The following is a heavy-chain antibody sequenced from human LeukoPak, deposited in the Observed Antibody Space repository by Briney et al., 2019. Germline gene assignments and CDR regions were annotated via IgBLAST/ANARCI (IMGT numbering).Heavy chain of an antibody. CDR3: AKTGNPATGDY. CDR2: ISSSSSYI. D-gene: IGHD1-1*01. J-gene: IGHJ4*02. CDR1: GFTFSSYS. Sequence: KSGGSLRLSCAASGFTFSSYSMNWVRQAPGKGLEWVSSISSSSSYIYYADSVKGRFTISRDNAKTSLYLQMNSLRAEDTAVYYCAKTGNPATGDYWGQGTLVTVSS. V-gene: IGHV3-21*04.